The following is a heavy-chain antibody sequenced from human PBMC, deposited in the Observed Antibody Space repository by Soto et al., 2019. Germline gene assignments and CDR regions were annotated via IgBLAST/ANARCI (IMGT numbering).Heavy chain of an antibody. D-gene: IGHD4-4*01. J-gene: IGHJ4*02. CDR2: INPNSGGT. Sequence: QVQLVQSGAEVKKPGASVKVSCKASGYTFTGYYIHWVRQAPGQGLEWMGWINPNSGGTNYAKKFQGWVTMTRDTSISTAYMELSRLRSDDTAVYYCVRDGGMATVPTLDFDYWGQGTLVTVSS. CDR1: GYTFTGYY. V-gene: IGHV1-2*04. CDR3: VRDGGMATVPTLDFDY.